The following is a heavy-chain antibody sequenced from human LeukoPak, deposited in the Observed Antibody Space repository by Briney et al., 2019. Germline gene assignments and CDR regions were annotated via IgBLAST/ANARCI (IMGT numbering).Heavy chain of an antibody. J-gene: IGHJ3*02. Sequence: SETLSLTCTVSGGSISSYYWSWFRQPPGKGLEWIGYIYYSGSTNYNPSLNYNPSLNSRVTISVDTSKTQFSLKLSSVTAADTAVYYCARHRLAGSVDAFDIWGQGTMATVSS. D-gene: IGHD6-19*01. CDR3: ARHRLAGSVDAFDI. V-gene: IGHV4-59*08. CDR1: GGSISSYY. CDR2: IYYSGSTNYNPSL.